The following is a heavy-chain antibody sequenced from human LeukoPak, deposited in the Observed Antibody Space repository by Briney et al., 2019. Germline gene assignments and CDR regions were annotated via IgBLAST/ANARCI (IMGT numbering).Heavy chain of an antibody. V-gene: IGHV1-2*02. CDR1: GYTFTGYY. J-gene: IGHJ4*02. D-gene: IGHD3-22*01. Sequence: ASVKVSYKASGYTFTGYYMHWVRQAPGQGLEWMGWINPNSGGTNYAQKFQGRVTMTRDTSISTAYMELSRLRSDDTAVYYCASMIEYDSSGYPSHLYYFDYWGQGTLVTVSS. CDR2: INPNSGGT. CDR3: ASMIEYDSSGYPSHLYYFDY.